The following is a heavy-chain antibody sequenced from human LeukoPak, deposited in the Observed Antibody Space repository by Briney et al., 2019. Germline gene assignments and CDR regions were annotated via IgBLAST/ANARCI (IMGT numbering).Heavy chain of an antibody. CDR2: ISGSGGST. D-gene: IGHD2-15*01. V-gene: IGHV3-23*01. Sequence: GGSLRLSCAASGFTFSSYAMSWVRQAPGKGLEWVSAISGSGGSTYYADSVKGRFTISRDNSKNTLYLQMNSLRAEDTAVYYCAKGVLGYCSGGSCYLDYWGQGTLATVSS. CDR3: AKGVLGYCSGGSCYLDY. CDR1: GFTFSSYA. J-gene: IGHJ4*02.